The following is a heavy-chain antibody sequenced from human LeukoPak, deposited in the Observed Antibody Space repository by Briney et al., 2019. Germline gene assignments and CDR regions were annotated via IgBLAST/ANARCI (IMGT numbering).Heavy chain of an antibody. CDR2: MTSTSTI. Sequence: GGSLRLSCAASGFTFSSFSMNWVRQAPGKGLEWVATMTSTSTIYYADSVKGRFTISRDSSKRTLYLQMNSLRAEDTAMYYCARESWSDSVAFDIWGLGTMVIVSS. D-gene: IGHD3-3*01. CDR1: GFTFSSFS. V-gene: IGHV3-69-1*01. CDR3: ARESWSDSVAFDI. J-gene: IGHJ3*02.